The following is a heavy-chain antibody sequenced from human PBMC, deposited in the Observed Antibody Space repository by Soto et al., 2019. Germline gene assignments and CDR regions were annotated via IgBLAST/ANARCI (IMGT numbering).Heavy chain of an antibody. J-gene: IGHJ4*02. V-gene: IGHV2-26*01. CDR2: IFSNDAK. Sequence: QVTLKESGPVLVKPTETLTLTCTVSGFSLSNTRMGVSWIRQPPGKALEWLAHIFSNDAKSYSTSLKSRLTISKDTSKSQVVLTVTNMYPVDTATYYCARIRWIREYYFDYWGQGTLVAVSS. D-gene: IGHD5-18*01. CDR3: ARIRWIREYYFDY. CDR1: GFSLSNTRMG.